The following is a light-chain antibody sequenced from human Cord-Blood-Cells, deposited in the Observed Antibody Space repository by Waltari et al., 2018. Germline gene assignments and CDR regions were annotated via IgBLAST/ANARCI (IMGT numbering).Light chain of an antibody. Sequence: EIVLTQSPATLSFSPGERATLSCRASQSVSSYLAWYQQKPGQAPRLLIYDASNRATGIPARFSGSGSGTDFTLTISSLEPEDFAVYYCQQRSNWYTFGQGTKVEIK. CDR2: DAS. CDR3: QQRSNWYT. V-gene: IGKV3-11*01. J-gene: IGKJ2*01. CDR1: QSVSSY.